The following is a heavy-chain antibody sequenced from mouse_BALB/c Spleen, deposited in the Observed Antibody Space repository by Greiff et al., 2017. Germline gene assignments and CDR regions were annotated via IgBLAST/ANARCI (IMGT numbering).Heavy chain of an antibody. D-gene: IGHD2-4*01. CDR3: ARDDYDGVYYAMDY. CDR1: GFTFSSYA. Sequence: EVQLVESGGGLVKPGGSLKLSCAASGFTFSSYAMSWVRQTPEKRLEWVASISSGGSTYYPDSVKGRFTISRDNARNILYLQMSSLRSEDTAMYYCARDDYDGVYYAMDYWGQGTSVTVSS. V-gene: IGHV5-6-5*01. CDR2: ISSGGST. J-gene: IGHJ4*01.